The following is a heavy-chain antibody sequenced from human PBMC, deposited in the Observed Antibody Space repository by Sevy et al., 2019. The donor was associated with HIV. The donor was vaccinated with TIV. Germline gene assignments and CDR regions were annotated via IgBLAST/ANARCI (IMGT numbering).Heavy chain of an antibody. CDR3: ARMGDYFDTCGYYPLKY. D-gene: IGHD3-22*01. Sequence: ASVKVSCKASGYTFTEYYVHWLRQAPGQGLEWMGWINPQTGGTYFAKKFQDRVTLTTATSINAVYMELSGLKFDDTAVFYWARMGDYFDTCGYYPLKYWGLGTLVTVSS. CDR1: GYTFTEYY. J-gene: IGHJ4*02. CDR2: INPQTGGT. V-gene: IGHV1-2*02.